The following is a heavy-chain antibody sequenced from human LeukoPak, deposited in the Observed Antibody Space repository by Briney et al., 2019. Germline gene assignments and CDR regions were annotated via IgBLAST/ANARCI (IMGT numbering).Heavy chain of an antibody. J-gene: IGHJ4*02. CDR1: GDSISSSSYY. CDR3: ARGQAYCYDSSGLFDY. V-gene: IGHV4-39*07. D-gene: IGHD3-22*01. Sequence: PSETLSLTCTVSGDSISSSSYYWGWIRQPPGKGLEWIGSIYYSGSTYYNPSLKSRVTISVDTSKNQFSLKLSSVTAADTAVYYCARGQAYCYDSSGLFDYWGQGTLVTVSS. CDR2: IYYSGST.